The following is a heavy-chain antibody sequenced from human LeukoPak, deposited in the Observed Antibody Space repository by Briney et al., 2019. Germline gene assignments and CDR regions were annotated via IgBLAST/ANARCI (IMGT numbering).Heavy chain of an antibody. CDR3: ARASHDYGDYSHFDY. CDR1: GYSISSGYY. D-gene: IGHD4-17*01. V-gene: IGHV4-38-2*02. J-gene: IGHJ4*02. CDR2: IYYSGST. Sequence: SETLSLTCTVSGYSISSGYYWGWIRQPPGKGLEWIGYIYYSGSTNYNPSLKSRVTISVETSKNQFSLKLSSVTAADTAVYYCARASHDYGDYSHFDYWGQGTLVTVSS.